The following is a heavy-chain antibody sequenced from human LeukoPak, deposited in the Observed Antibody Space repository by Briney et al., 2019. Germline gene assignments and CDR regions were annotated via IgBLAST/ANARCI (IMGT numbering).Heavy chain of an antibody. CDR3: ATEVRGVSSTYVDY. CDR2: MSSRGRTK. J-gene: IGHJ4*02. CDR1: GFIFSSDE. V-gene: IGHV3-48*03. D-gene: IGHD3-10*01. Sequence: GGSLRLACAASGFIFSSDEMNWVRQAPGKGMGWVSYMSSRGRTKYNADSVKGRFTLSRDNAQNTLYLQMNSLRAEDTAVYYCATEVRGVSSTYVDYWGQGTLVTVSS.